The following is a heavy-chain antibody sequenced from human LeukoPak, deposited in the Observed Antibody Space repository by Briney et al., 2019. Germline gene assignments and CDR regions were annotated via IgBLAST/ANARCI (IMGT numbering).Heavy chain of an antibody. Sequence: ASVKVSCKASGYTFTSYDINWVRQATGQGLEWMGWMNPNSGNTGYAQKFQGRVTMTRNTSISTAYMELSSLRSEDTAVYYCARTLSTVTTFDPWGQGTLVTVSS. CDR2: MNPNSGNT. J-gene: IGHJ5*02. CDR3: ARTLSTVTTFDP. V-gene: IGHV1-8*01. D-gene: IGHD4-17*01. CDR1: GYTFTSYD.